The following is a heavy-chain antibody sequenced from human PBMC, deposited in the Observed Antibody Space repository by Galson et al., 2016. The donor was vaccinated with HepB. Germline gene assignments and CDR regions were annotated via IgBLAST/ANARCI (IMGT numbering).Heavy chain of an antibody. V-gene: IGHV4-59*01. J-gene: IGHJ4*02. CDR2: IFYTGSS. CDR3: ARADMFGYLDY. Sequence: SETLSLTCTVSGGSISSYYWSWIRQSPGKGLEWIGYIFYTGSSNYNPSLKSRVTISVDTSKNQFSLKLTSFTAADTAVYHCARADMFGYLDYWGQGTLVAVSS. D-gene: IGHD3-3*02. CDR1: GGSISSYY.